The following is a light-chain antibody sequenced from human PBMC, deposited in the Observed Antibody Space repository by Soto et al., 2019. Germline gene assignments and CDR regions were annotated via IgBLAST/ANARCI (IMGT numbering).Light chain of an antibody. CDR2: AAS. Sequence: AIQMNKSLSSVSASVGDRVTITGRASQGIRQDLGWYQVKPGKANKLLIYAASTLQSGVPSRFSGSASGTDFTLTISSLEPEDFAVYFCQQRSSWPLTVGGGNKVDI. CDR1: QGIRQD. V-gene: IGKV1-6*01. CDR3: QQRSSWPLT. J-gene: IGKJ4*01.